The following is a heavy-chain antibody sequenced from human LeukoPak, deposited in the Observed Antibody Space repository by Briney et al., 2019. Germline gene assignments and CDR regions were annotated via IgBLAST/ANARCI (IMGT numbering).Heavy chain of an antibody. J-gene: IGHJ5*02. V-gene: IGHV1-18*01. Sequence: GASVKVSCKASGYTFTSYGISWVRQAPGQGLEWMGWISAYNGNTNYAQKLQGRVTMTTDTSTNTAYMELRSLRSDDTAVYYCARAPTIAAAGTENWFDPWGQGTLVTVSS. D-gene: IGHD6-13*01. CDR2: ISAYNGNT. CDR3: ARAPTIAAAGTENWFDP. CDR1: GYTFTSYG.